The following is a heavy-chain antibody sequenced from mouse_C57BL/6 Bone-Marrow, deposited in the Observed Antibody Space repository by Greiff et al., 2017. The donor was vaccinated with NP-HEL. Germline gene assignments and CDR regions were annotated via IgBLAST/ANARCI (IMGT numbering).Heavy chain of an antibody. J-gene: IGHJ3*01. CDR2: IDPSDSYT. CDR1: GYTFTTYW. D-gene: IGHD1-1*01. V-gene: IGHV1-50*01. Sequence: QVQLQQSGAELVKPGASVKLSCKASGYTFTTYWMQWVKQRPGQGLEWIGEIDPSDSYTNYNQKFKGKATLTGDTSSSTANMQLSSLTSEDSAVYYCARKAYYGRSYEFAYWGQGTLVTVSA. CDR3: ARKAYYGRSYEFAY.